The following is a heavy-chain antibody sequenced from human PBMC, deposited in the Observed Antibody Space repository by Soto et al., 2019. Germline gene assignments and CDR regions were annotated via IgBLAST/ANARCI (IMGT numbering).Heavy chain of an antibody. CDR2: IWYDGSNK. D-gene: IGHD6-19*01. CDR3: ARDPERGIAVEYFQH. V-gene: IGHV3-33*01. Sequence: GGSLRLSCAASGFTFSSYGMHWVRQAPGKGLEWVAVIWYDGSNKYYADSVKGRFTISRDNSKNTLYLQMNSLRAEDTAVYYCARDPERGIAVEYFQHWGQGTLVTVSS. J-gene: IGHJ1*01. CDR1: GFTFSSYG.